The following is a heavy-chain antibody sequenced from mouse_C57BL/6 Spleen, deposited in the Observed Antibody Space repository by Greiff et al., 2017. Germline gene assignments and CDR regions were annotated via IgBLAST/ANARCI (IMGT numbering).Heavy chain of an antibody. V-gene: IGHV7-3*01. CDR3: ARGAAGGYFDV. J-gene: IGHJ1*03. CDR1: GFTFTDYY. Sequence: EVQLVESGGGLVQPGGSLSLSCAASGFTFTDYYMSWVRQPPGKALEWLGFIRHKANGYTTEYSASVKGRFTISRDNSQSILYLQMNALRAEDSATYYCARGAAGGYFDVWGTGTTVTVSS. CDR2: IRHKANGYTT.